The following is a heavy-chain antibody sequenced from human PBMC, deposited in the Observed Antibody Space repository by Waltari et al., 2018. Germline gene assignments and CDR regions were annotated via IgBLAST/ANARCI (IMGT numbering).Heavy chain of an antibody. Sequence: QVQLVESGGGVVQPGRSLRLSCAASGFTFSSYGRHWVRQAPGKGLEWGEVIWYDGSNKYYADSVKGRFTISRDNSKNTLYLQMNSLRAEDTAVYYCARFRRFLEWLDFDYWGQGTLVTVSS. CDR3: ARFRRFLEWLDFDY. CDR2: IWYDGSNK. V-gene: IGHV3-33*01. D-gene: IGHD3-3*01. CDR1: GFTFSSYG. J-gene: IGHJ4*02.